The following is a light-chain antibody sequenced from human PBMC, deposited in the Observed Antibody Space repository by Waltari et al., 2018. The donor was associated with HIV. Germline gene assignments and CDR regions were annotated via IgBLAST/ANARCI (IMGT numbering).Light chain of an antibody. CDR2: SNY. CDR1: SSNIGSNA. V-gene: IGLV1-44*01. Sequence: QSVLTQPPSTSGTPGPRVTISCSGSSSNIGSNAVDWYQQLPGTAPRLLIYSNYQRPSGVPDRFSGSKSGTSASLAISGLQSEDEADYYCAAWDDSLNGMVFGGGAKLTVL. CDR3: AAWDDSLNGMV. J-gene: IGLJ2*01.